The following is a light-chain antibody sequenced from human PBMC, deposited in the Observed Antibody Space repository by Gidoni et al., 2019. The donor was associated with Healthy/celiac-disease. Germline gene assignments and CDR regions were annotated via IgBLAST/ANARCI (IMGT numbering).Light chain of an antibody. Sequence: QSVLPPPPSVSAAPGQKVTISCSGSSSNIGNRNHYVSWYQQLPGTAPKLLIYEDNKRPSGIPDRFSGSKSGTSATLDITRLQTGDEANYYCGTWDSSLSAGVFGGGTKLTVL. CDR2: EDN. CDR3: GTWDSSLSAGV. J-gene: IGLJ2*01. CDR1: SSNIGNRNHY. V-gene: IGLV1-51*02.